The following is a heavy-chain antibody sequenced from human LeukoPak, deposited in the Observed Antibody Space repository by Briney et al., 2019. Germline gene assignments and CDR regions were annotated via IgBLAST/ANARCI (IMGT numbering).Heavy chain of an antibody. Sequence: GGSLRLSCAASGFTFSSYWMSWVRQAPGKGLEWVANIKQDGSEKYYVDSVKGRFTISRDNAKNSLYLQMNSLRAEDTAVYYCARDATLRYYYYMDVWGKGTTVTVSS. J-gene: IGHJ6*03. D-gene: IGHD4-17*01. CDR3: ARDATLRYYYYMDV. V-gene: IGHV3-7*01. CDR1: GFTFSSYW. CDR2: IKQDGSEK.